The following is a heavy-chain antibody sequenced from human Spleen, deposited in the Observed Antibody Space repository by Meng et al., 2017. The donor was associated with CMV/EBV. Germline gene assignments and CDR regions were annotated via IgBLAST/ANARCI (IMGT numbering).Heavy chain of an antibody. CDR2: INHRGST. D-gene: IGHD3-22*01. CDR3: ARGSTSVTMIVVVIKAASLAYDS. Sequence: GSLRLSCAVYGGSFSGYDWSWIRQSPGKGLEWIGEINHRGSTNYNPSLKSRLTISVDTSKNQFSLKLNSVTAADTAVYYCARGSTSVTMIVVVIKAASLAYDSWGQGTLVTVSS. J-gene: IGHJ4*02. CDR1: GGSFSGYD. V-gene: IGHV4-34*01.